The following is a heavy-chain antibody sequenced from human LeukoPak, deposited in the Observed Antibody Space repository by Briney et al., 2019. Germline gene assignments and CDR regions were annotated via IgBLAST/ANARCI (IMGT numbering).Heavy chain of an antibody. CDR3: AKMGDTAMVTTDY. Sequence: GRSLRLSCAASGFTFSSYGMHWVRQAPGKGLEWVAVISYDGSNKYYADSVKGRFTISRDNSKNTLYLQMNSLRAEDTAVYYCAKMGDTAMVTTDYWGQGTLVTVSS. CDR1: GFTFSSYG. CDR2: ISYDGSNK. D-gene: IGHD5-18*01. J-gene: IGHJ4*02. V-gene: IGHV3-30*18.